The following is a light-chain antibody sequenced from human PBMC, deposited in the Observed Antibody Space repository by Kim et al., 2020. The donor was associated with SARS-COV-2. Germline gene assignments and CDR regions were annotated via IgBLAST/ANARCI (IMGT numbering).Light chain of an antibody. V-gene: IGLV1-44*01. Sequence: GQRVTISCSGSSSNVGSYNVNWYQQLPGADPTLLIYNNDERPSGVPDRFSGSKSGTSASLAISGLQSEDEADYYCAAWDDSLNGPLFGGGTKVTVL. CDR3: AAWDDSLNGPL. CDR1: SSNVGSYN. J-gene: IGLJ3*02. CDR2: NND.